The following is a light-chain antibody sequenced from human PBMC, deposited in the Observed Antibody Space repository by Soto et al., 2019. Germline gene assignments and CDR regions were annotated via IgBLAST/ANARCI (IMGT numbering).Light chain of an antibody. CDR2: DVS. CDR3: QQYNSYTWT. J-gene: IGKJ1*01. Sequence: DIQMTQSPSTLSGSVGDRVTITCRASQTISSWLAWYPQKPGKAPKILIYDVSSLESGVPSRFSGSGAGTECTRTISSLQPDDVETDYCQQYNSYTWTFGQGTKVDIK. CDR1: QTISSW. V-gene: IGKV1-5*01.